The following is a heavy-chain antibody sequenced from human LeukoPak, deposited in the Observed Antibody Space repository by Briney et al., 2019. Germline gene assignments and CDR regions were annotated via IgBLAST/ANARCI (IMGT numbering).Heavy chain of an antibody. V-gene: IGHV4-39*07. CDR3: ARVGGGLLDY. D-gene: IGHD2-15*01. Sequence: SETLSLTCTVSGGSISSSSYYWGWIRQPPGKGLEWIGSIYYSGSTYYNPSLKSRVTISVDTSKNQFSLKLSSVTAADTAVYYCARVGGGLLDYWGQGTLVTVSS. J-gene: IGHJ4*02. CDR2: IYYSGST. CDR1: GGSISSSSYY.